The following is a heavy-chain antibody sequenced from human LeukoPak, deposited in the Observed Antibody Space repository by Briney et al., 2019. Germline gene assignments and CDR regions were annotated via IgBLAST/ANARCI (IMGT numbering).Heavy chain of an antibody. CDR2: IYNGGNT. CDR1: GVSINTCY. Sequence: PSETLSLTCTVSGVSINTCYASWIRQAPGKGLEFIGFIYNGGNTNYNPSLKSRATISVDTSNNQFSLRLTSVTAADTAMYYCAAGPWELDFWGQGTLVTVSS. D-gene: IGHD1-26*01. V-gene: IGHV4-4*09. CDR3: AAGPWELDF. J-gene: IGHJ4*02.